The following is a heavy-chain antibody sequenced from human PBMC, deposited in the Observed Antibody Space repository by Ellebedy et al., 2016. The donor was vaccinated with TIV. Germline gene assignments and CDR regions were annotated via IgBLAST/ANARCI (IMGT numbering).Heavy chain of an antibody. CDR2: ISGSGSTI. CDR3: VRDTKGASGFY. J-gene: IGHJ4*02. V-gene: IGHV3-23*01. Sequence: GESLKISCAASGFTFNTYAINWVRQAPGKGLEWVSSISGSGSTIYYADSVKGRFTISRDTPKNALYLQMNSLRVDDTAVYYCVRDTKGASGFYWGQGTLVTVSS. D-gene: IGHD3-10*01. CDR1: GFTFNTYA.